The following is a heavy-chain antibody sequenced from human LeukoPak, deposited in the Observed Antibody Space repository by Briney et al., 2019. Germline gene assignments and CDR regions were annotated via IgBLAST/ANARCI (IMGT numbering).Heavy chain of an antibody. CDR1: GYTFTSYG. CDR3: ARDRYYDFWSGTNAIFDY. J-gene: IGHJ4*02. CDR2: ISAYNGNT. V-gene: IGHV1-18*01. D-gene: IGHD3-3*01. Sequence: ASVKVSCKAFGYTFTSYGISWVRQAPGQGLEWMGWISAYNGNTNYAQKLQGRVTMTTDTSTSTAYMELRSLRSDDTAVYYCARDRYYDFWSGTNAIFDYWGQGTLVTVSS.